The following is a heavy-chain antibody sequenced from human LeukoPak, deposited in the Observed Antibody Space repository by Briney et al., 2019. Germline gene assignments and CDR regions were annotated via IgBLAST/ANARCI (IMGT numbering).Heavy chain of an antibody. CDR1: GFNFNNYD. V-gene: IGHV3-30*02. CDR3: AKGIFGVVTVTPFFDY. CDR2: IRYDGSNK. Sequence: GGSLRLSCAASGFNFNNYDLHWVRQAPGKGLEWVAFIRYDGSNKYYADSVKGRFTISRDNSKNTLYLQMNSLRAEDTAVYYCAKGIFGVVTVTPFFDYWGQGTLVTVSS. J-gene: IGHJ4*02. D-gene: IGHD3-3*01.